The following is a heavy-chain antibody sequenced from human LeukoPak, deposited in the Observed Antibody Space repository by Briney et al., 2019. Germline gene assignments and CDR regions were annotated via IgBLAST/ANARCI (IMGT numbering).Heavy chain of an antibody. CDR3: ATGIVGATKQSTHSGY. D-gene: IGHD1-26*01. Sequence: ASVKVSCKASRYTFTSYGISWVRQAPGQGLEWMGWISGYNGNTNYAQKLQGRVTMTTDTSTSTAYMELRSLRSDDTAVYDCATGIVGATKQSTHSGYWGQGTLVTVSS. J-gene: IGHJ4*02. CDR1: RYTFTSYG. V-gene: IGHV1-18*01. CDR2: ISGYNGNT.